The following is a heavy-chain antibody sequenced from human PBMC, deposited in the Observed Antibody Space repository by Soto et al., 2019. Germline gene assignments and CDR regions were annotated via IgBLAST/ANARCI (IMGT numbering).Heavy chain of an antibody. CDR3: ASAGGPGDYYYYMDV. V-gene: IGHV4-39*01. CDR1: GGSISSSSYY. D-gene: IGHD3-10*01. Sequence: SETLSLTCTVSGGSISSSSYYWGWIRQPPGKGLEWIGSVYYSGSTYYNPSLKSRVTISVDTSKNQFSLKLRSDDTAVYYCASAGGPGDYYYYMDVWGKGTTVTVSS. J-gene: IGHJ6*03. CDR2: VYYSGST.